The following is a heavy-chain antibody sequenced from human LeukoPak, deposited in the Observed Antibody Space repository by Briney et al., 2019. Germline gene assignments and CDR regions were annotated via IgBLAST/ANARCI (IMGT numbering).Heavy chain of an antibody. Sequence: GASVKVSCKASVYTSTSYAMHWVRQAPGQRLEWMGWINAGNGNTKYSQKFQGRVTITRDTSASTAYMELSSLRSEDTAVYYCARGRYHPYYYYGMDVWGQGTTVTVSS. CDR2: INAGNGNT. D-gene: IGHD2-2*01. CDR1: VYTSTSYA. V-gene: IGHV1-3*01. J-gene: IGHJ6*02. CDR3: ARGRYHPYYYYGMDV.